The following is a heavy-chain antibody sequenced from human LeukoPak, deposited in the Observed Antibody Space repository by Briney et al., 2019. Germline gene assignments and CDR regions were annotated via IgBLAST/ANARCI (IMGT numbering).Heavy chain of an antibody. CDR3: AKDRGWYDY. J-gene: IGHJ4*02. Sequence: GGSLRLSCAASGFIVDDYAMHWVRQAPGKGLEWVSLISGDGGSTYYADSVKGRFTISRDNSKNSLYLQMNSLRTEDTALYHCAKDRGWYDYWGQGTLVTVSS. V-gene: IGHV3-43*02. D-gene: IGHD2-15*01. CDR1: GFIVDDYA. CDR2: ISGDGGST.